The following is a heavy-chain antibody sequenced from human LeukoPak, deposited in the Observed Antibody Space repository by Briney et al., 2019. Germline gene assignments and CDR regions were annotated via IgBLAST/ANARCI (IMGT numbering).Heavy chain of an antibody. CDR1: GGSMKSYV. J-gene: IGHJ4*02. Sequence: PSETLSLTCTVSGGSMKSYVRTCMRQRPGKGLEWIGYIYYSGSTNYNPSFKSPVTPSLDTSKNHFSLTLSPVTAPDTAVYFCLRAGNDYTRWDNFDYWGQGSLITVSS. CDR3: LRAGNDYTRWDNFDY. D-gene: IGHD4-11*01. V-gene: IGHV4-59*12. CDR2: IYYSGST.